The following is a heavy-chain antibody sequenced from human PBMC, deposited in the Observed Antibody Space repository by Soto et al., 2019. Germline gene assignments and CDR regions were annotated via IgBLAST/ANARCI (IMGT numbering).Heavy chain of an antibody. CDR1: GFTFSSDA. D-gene: IGHD5-12*01. Sequence: EVQMLESGGGLVQSGGSLRLSCAATGFTFSSDAMNWVRQTPGKGLEWVSGISGSGDNTYYADFVKGRFTISRDNSKNTLYLQLNSLRVEDTAVYYCAKSPRSGYDAPCDYWGQGTQVTVSS. CDR2: ISGSGDNT. J-gene: IGHJ4*02. V-gene: IGHV3-23*01. CDR3: AKSPRSGYDAPCDY.